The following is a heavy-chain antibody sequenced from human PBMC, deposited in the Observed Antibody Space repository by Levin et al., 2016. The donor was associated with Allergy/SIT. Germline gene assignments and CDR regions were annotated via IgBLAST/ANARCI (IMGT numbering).Heavy chain of an antibody. V-gene: IGHV3-23*01. CDR3: AKDQDCSSTSCFSRGMDV. D-gene: IGHD2-2*01. CDR1: GFTFSSYA. J-gene: IGHJ6*02. CDR2: ISGSGGST. Sequence: GGSLRLSCAASGFTFSSYAMSWVRQAPGKGLEWVSAISGSGGSTYYADSVKGRFTISRDNSKNTLYLQMNSLRAEDTAVYYCAKDQDCSSTSCFSRGMDVWGQGTTVTVSS.